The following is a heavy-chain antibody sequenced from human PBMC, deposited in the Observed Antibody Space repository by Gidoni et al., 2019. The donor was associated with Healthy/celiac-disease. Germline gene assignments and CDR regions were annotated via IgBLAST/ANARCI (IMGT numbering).Heavy chain of an antibody. J-gene: IGHJ4*02. CDR3: ARTPWELSYFDY. CDR2: IFSNDEK. D-gene: IGHD3-10*01. V-gene: IGHV2-26*01. Sequence: QVTLKESGPVLVKPTETLTLTCTVSGFSLSNARMGVSWIRQPPGKALEWLAHIFSNDEKSYSTSLKSRLTISKDTSKSQVVLTMTNMDPVDTATYYCARTPWELSYFDYWGQGTLVTVSS. CDR1: GFSLSNARMG.